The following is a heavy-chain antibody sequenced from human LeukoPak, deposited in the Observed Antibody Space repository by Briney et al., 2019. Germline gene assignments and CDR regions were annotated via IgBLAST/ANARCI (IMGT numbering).Heavy chain of an antibody. J-gene: IGHJ4*02. CDR2: IYYSGST. Sequence: PSETLSLTCTVSGGSISSSNYYWGWIRQPPGKGLEWMGNIYYSGSTYYNPSLKSRVSISVDTSKNQVSLKLSSVTAADTAVYYCATSPGYSYGYNDYWGQGTLVTVSS. CDR3: ATSPGYSYGYNDY. V-gene: IGHV4-39*07. D-gene: IGHD5-18*01. CDR1: GGSISSSNYY.